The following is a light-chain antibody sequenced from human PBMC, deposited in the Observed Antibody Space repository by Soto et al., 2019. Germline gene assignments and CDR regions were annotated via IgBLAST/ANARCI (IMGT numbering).Light chain of an antibody. J-gene: IGKJ1*01. Sequence: EIVLTQSPGTLSLSPGERATLCCRASQSVTNNYLSWYQHKPGQAPRLLIYGASNRATGIPDRFSGTGSGTDFTLTISRLEPEDFAVYYCQQFGSPSWTSWTFGQGTKVEIK. CDR1: QSVTNNY. V-gene: IGKV3-20*01. CDR3: QQFGSPSWTSWT. CDR2: GAS.